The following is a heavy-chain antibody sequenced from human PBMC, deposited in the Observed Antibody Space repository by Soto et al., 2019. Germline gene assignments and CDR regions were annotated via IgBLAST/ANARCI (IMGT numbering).Heavy chain of an antibody. D-gene: IGHD3-3*01. CDR1: GFTFSSYA. J-gene: IGHJ6*02. V-gene: IGHV3-23*01. CDR3: AKGPISPYCMDV. Sequence: EEQLLESGGGLVQPGGSLRLSCAASGFTFSSYAMSWVRQAPGKGLEWVSSIYSSGDRKYFADSVKGRFTISRDNSKNTLYLQMNSLGAEDTAVYYCAKGPISPYCMDVWGQGTTVTVSS. CDR2: IYSSGDRK.